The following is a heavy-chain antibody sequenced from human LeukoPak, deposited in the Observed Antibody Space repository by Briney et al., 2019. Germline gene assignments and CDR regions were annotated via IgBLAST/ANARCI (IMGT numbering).Heavy chain of an antibody. V-gene: IGHV3-30*02. CDR1: GFTFSSYG. D-gene: IGHD3-22*01. J-gene: IGHJ4*02. CDR2: IRYDGSNK. Sequence: GGSLRLSCAASGFTFSSYGMHWVRQAPGKGLEWVAFIRYDGSNKYYADSVKGRFTISRDNAKNSVYLQVNSVRAEDTAVYYCARGRYDSSGYYALFDYWGRGTLVTVSS. CDR3: ARGRYDSSGYYALFDY.